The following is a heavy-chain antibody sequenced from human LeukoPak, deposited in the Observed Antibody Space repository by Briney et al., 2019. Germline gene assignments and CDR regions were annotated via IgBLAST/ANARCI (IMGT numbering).Heavy chain of an antibody. Sequence: GGSLRLSCAASEFSFSSYKMNWVRQAPGKGLEWVSSISTSSSYIHYADSVKGRITISRDNAKKLLYLQMNSLRAEDTAVYYCARGAEGIAASDSNFDYWGQGTLVSVSS. CDR1: EFSFSSYK. J-gene: IGHJ4*02. CDR3: ARGAEGIAASDSNFDY. D-gene: IGHD6-13*01. CDR2: ISTSSSYI. V-gene: IGHV3-21*01.